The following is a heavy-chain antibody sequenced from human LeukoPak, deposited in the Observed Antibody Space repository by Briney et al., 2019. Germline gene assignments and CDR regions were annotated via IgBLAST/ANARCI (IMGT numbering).Heavy chain of an antibody. CDR2: ISSSSSYI. V-gene: IGHV3-21*01. Sequence: GGSLRLSCAASGLTFSSYSMNWVRQAPGKGLEWVSSISSSSSYIYYADSVKGRFTISRDNAKNSLYLQMNSLRAEDTAVYYCARAGFDAFDIWGQGTMVTVSS. J-gene: IGHJ3*02. CDR3: ARAGFDAFDI. CDR1: GLTFSSYS.